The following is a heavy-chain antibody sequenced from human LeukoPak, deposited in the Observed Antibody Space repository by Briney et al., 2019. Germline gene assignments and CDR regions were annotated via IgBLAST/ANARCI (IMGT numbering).Heavy chain of an antibody. CDR3: ARHSAYYYDSSGFDY. Sequence: PSETLSPTCTVSGGSISSSSYYWGWIRQPPGKGLEWIGSIYYSGSTYYNPSLKSRVTISVDTSKNQFSLKLSSVTAADTAVYYCARHSAYYYDSSGFDYWGRGTLVTVSS. V-gene: IGHV4-39*01. J-gene: IGHJ4*02. D-gene: IGHD3-22*01. CDR2: IYYSGST. CDR1: GGSISSSSYY.